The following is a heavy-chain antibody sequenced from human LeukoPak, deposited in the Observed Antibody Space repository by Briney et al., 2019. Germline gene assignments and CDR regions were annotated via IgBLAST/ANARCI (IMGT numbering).Heavy chain of an antibody. CDR1: GITISNYA. Sequence: GGSQRLSCAVSGITISNYAMSWVRQAPGKGLEWVAGISGSGGGTNYADSVKGRFTISRDNPKNTLYLQMNNLRADDTAVYFCAKRGVVIRVILVGFHKEAYYFDSWGQGALVTVSS. J-gene: IGHJ4*02. V-gene: IGHV3-23*01. CDR2: ISGSGGGT. D-gene: IGHD3-22*01. CDR3: AKRGVVIRVILVGFHKEAYYFDS.